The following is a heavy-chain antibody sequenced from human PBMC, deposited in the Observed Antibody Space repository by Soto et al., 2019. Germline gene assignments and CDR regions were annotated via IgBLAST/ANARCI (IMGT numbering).Heavy chain of an antibody. CDR1: GFTFSSYS. CDR2: ISSSSSTI. D-gene: IGHD5-12*01. J-gene: IGHJ5*02. V-gene: IGHV3-48*01. CDR3: ARKGAVGTIYAWFDP. Sequence: GGSLRLSCAASGFTFSSYSMNWVRQAPGKGLEWVSYISSSSSTIYYADSVKGRFAISRDNAKNSLYLQMNSLRAEDTAVYYCARKGAVGTIYAWFDPWGQGTLVTVSS.